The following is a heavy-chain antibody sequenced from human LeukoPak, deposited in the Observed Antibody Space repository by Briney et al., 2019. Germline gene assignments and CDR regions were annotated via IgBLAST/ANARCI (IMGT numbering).Heavy chain of an antibody. J-gene: IGHJ4*02. V-gene: IGHV4-34*01. CDR1: GGSISSYY. CDR3: ARGLAVAGLDY. CDR2: INHSGST. Sequence: SETLSLTCTVSGGSISSYYWSWIRQPPGKGLEWIGEINHSGSTNYNPSLKSRVTISVDTSKNQFSLKLSSVTAADTAVYYCARGLAVAGLDYWGQGTLVTVSS. D-gene: IGHD6-19*01.